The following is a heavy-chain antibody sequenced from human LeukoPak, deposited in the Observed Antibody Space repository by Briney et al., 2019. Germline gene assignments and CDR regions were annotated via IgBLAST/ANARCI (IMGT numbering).Heavy chain of an antibody. D-gene: IGHD2-21*02. Sequence: GASVKVSCKASGFTFTSYDINWVRQATGQGLEWMGWMNPINGNTGYAQKFQGRVTMTRDTSISTAYMELRSLRSDDTAVYYCARDAGLAYCGGDCYSSPDHWGQGTLVTVSS. CDR3: ARDAGLAYCGGDCYSSPDH. CDR1: GFTFTSYD. V-gene: IGHV1-8*01. J-gene: IGHJ4*02. CDR2: MNPINGNT.